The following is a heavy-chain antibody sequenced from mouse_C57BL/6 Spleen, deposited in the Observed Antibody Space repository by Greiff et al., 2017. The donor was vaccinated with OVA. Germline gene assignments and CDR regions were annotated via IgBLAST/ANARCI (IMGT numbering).Heavy chain of an antibody. CDR1: GFSLTSYA. CDR2: IWTGGGT. CDR3: ARHPYYYGSSYNHYFDY. V-gene: IGHV2-9-1*01. Sequence: VQGVESGPGLVAPSQSLSITCTVSGFSLTSYAISWVRQPPGKGLEWLGVIWTGGGTNYNSALKSRLSISKDNSTSQVFLKMNSLQTDDTARYYCARHPYYYGSSYNHYFDYWGQGTTLTVSS. D-gene: IGHD1-1*01. J-gene: IGHJ2*01.